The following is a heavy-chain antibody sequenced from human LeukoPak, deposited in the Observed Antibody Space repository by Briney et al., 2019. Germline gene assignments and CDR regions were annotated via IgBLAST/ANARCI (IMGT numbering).Heavy chain of an antibody. CDR3: ARWFGETAFDY. J-gene: IGHJ4*02. Sequence: GGSLRLSCAASGFTFSSYALHWVRQAPGKGLEWVAVISYDGSNKYYADSVKGRFTISRDNSKNTLYLQMNSLRAEDTAVYYCARWFGETAFDYWGQGTLVTVSP. V-gene: IGHV3-30*04. CDR1: GFTFSSYA. CDR2: ISYDGSNK. D-gene: IGHD3-10*01.